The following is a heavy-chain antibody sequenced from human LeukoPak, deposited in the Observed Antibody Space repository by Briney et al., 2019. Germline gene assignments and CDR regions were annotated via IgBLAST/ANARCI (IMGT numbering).Heavy chain of an antibody. D-gene: IGHD2-15*01. J-gene: IGHJ4*02. CDR1: GGSFSGYY. Sequence: PLETLSLTCAVYGGSFSGYYWSWIRQPPGKGLEWIGEINHSGSTNYNPSLKSRVTISVDTSKNQFSLKLSSVTAADTAVYYCARGSRIVVVVAANWRQFDYWGQGTLVTVSS. V-gene: IGHV4-34*01. CDR2: INHSGST. CDR3: ARGSRIVVVVAANWRQFDY.